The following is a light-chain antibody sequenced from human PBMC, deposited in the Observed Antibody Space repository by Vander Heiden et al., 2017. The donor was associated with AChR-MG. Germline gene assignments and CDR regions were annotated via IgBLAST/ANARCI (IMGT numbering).Light chain of an antibody. CDR1: QGISSY. Sequence: DIQLTQSPSLLSASVGDRVTITCRASQGISSYLAWYQQEPGKAPKLLIYAASTLQGGVPSRFSGSGSGTEFTLTISSLHPADFATYYCQQLNGYPLTFGAGTKVEIK. CDR3: QQLNGYPLT. V-gene: IGKV1-9*01. J-gene: IGKJ4*01. CDR2: AAS.